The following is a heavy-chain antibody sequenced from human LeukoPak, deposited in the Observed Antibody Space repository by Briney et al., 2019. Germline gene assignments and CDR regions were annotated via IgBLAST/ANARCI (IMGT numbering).Heavy chain of an antibody. D-gene: IGHD1-26*01. CDR3: ARRHTGATTGYFDY. V-gene: IGHV4-34*01. J-gene: IGHJ4*02. CDR1: GGSFSGYY. CDR2: NNHSGNN. Sequence: SETLSLTCAVYGGSFSGYYWIRNRQPLGQGREWWRENNHSGNNNHNPSLKSRVTISVDTYKDQFSLKLSSVAAADTAGYYCARRHTGATTGYFDYWGQGTLVTVSS.